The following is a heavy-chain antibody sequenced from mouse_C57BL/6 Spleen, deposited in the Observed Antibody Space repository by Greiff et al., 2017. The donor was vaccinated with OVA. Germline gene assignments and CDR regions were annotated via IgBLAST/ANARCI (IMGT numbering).Heavy chain of an antibody. D-gene: IGHD1-1*01. CDR2: IYPGDGDT. J-gene: IGHJ3*01. CDR1: GYAFSSYW. Sequence: VQLQQSGAELVKPGASVKISCKASGYAFSSYWMNWVKQRPGKGLEWIGQIYPGDGDTNYNGKFKGKATLTADKSSSTAYMQLSSLTSEDSAVYFCARSGYYGSSPRFAYWGQGTLVTVSA. V-gene: IGHV1-80*01. CDR3: ARSGYYGSSPRFAY.